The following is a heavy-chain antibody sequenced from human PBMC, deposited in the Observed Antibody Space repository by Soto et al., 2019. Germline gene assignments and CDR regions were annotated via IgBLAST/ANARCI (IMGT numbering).Heavy chain of an antibody. J-gene: IGHJ6*02. Sequence: QVQLVQSGAEVKKPGSSVKVSCKASGGTFSSYAISWVRQAPGQGLEWMGGIIPIFGTANYAQKFQGRVTITADKSTSTAYMELSSLRSEGTAVYYCARDRYYDILTGYPQSYYGMDVWGQGTTVTVSS. CDR3: ARDRYYDILTGYPQSYYGMDV. V-gene: IGHV1-69*06. CDR2: IIPIFGTA. CDR1: GGTFSSYA. D-gene: IGHD3-9*01.